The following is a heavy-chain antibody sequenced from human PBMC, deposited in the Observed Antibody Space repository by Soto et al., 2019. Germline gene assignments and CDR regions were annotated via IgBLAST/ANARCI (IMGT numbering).Heavy chain of an antibody. Sequence: SETLSLTCTVSGGSISSGGYYWSWIRQHPGKGLEWIGYIYYSGSTYYNPSLKSRVTISVDTSKNQFSLKLSSVTAAVTAVYYCARGREYSGYDLFDYWGQGTLVTVSS. CDR1: GGSISSGGYY. D-gene: IGHD5-12*01. CDR2: IYYSGST. J-gene: IGHJ4*02. CDR3: ARGREYSGYDLFDY. V-gene: IGHV4-31*03.